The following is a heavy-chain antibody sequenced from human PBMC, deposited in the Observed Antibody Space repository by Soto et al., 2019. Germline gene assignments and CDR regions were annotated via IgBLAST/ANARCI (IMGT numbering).Heavy chain of an antibody. CDR2: INPRGGST. CDR3: ARDRDAFMASYYYYGMDV. CDR1: GYIFTSYY. D-gene: IGHD3-3*02. Sequence: QVHLVQSGAEVKKPGASVKLSCKASGYIFTSYYIHWVRQAPGEGLEWMGTINPRGGSTIYAQKFQGRFTMTRDTSARTVYMELSSLRSDDTAVYFCARDRDAFMASYYYYGMDVWGQGTTVTVSS. J-gene: IGHJ6*02. V-gene: IGHV1-46*01.